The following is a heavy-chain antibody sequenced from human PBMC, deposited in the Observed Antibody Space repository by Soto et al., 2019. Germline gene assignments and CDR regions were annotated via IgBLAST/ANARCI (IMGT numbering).Heavy chain of an antibody. CDR2: VNPGNGNT. D-gene: IGHD1-26*01. Sequence: QVQLVQSGAEEKKPGASVKVSCKGSGYTFNTYIIHWVRQAPGQRLEWMGWVNPGNGNTKSGQKFEGRLTITRDTSANTAYMERSSLTSEDTAVYYCARSPLIESHFDLWGQGTLVTVSS. CDR1: GYTFNTYI. J-gene: IGHJ4*02. V-gene: IGHV1-3*05. CDR3: ARSPLIESHFDL.